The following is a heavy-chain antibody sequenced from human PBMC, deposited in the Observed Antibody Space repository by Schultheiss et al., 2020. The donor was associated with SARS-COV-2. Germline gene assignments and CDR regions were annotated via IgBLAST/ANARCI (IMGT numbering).Heavy chain of an antibody. Sequence: SQTLSLTCTVSGGSISSYYWSWIRQPPGKGLEWIGYIYYSGSTNYNPSLKSRVTISVDTSKNQFSLHLSSVTAADTAVYYCARQEKQWLHYYYYGMDVWGQGTTVTVSS. D-gene: IGHD6-19*01. CDR2: IYYSGST. J-gene: IGHJ6*02. V-gene: IGHV4-59*08. CDR1: GGSISSYY. CDR3: ARQEKQWLHYYYYGMDV.